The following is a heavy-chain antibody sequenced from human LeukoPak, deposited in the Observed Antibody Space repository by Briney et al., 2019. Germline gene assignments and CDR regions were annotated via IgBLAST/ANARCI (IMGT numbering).Heavy chain of an antibody. CDR2: ISDGGSDT. D-gene: IGHD6-6*01. Sequence: GGSLRLSHAASGFTLNSYAISWVRQAPGKGLEWVSAISDGGSDTYYADSVKGRFTISKDNSKNMLFLQMNSLMDDDTAVYYCAKRVPYSSSSVYFESWGQGTLVTVSS. J-gene: IGHJ4*02. CDR1: GFTLNSYA. V-gene: IGHV3-23*01. CDR3: AKRVPYSSSSVYFES.